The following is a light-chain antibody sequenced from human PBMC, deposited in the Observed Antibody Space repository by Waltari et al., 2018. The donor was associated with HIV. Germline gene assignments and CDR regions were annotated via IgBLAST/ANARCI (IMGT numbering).Light chain of an antibody. CDR2: DVT. CDR3: VSYTEKDTFLL. Sequence: QSALTQPPSASGSPGQSVAISCTGSSNDIGTYNFVSWYHHHPGKAPKLLIYDVTRRPPGIPDRFAGTKSGYTASLTVSDLQVEDEADYYCVSYTEKDTFLLFGGGTKLAV. CDR1: SNDIGTYNF. J-gene: IGLJ2*01. V-gene: IGLV2-8*01.